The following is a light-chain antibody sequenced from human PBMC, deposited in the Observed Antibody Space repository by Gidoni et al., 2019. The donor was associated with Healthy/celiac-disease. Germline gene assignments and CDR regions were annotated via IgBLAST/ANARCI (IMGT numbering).Light chain of an antibody. J-gene: IGKJ2*01. CDR2: GAS. CDR1: QSVSSN. CDR3: QQYNNWPLFT. V-gene: IGKV3-15*01. Sequence: EIVMTQAPANLSVSPWERATLSCSASQSVSSNLAWYQQKPAQTPRLLIYGASTRATCIPARCSGSGSGTEFTLTISSLQSEDFAVYYCQQYNNWPLFTFGQGTKLEIK.